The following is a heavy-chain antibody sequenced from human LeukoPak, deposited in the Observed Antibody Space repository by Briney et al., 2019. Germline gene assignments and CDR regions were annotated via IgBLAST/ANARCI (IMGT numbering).Heavy chain of an antibody. D-gene: IGHD2-15*01. J-gene: IGHJ4*02. CDR3: AKVGEVAATRY. V-gene: IGHV3-23*01. CDR1: GFTFSSYA. Sequence: GGSLRLSCAASGFTFSSYAMSWVRQAPGKGLEWVSAISGSGGSTYYAASVMGRFTISRDNSNNTLYLQMNSLRAEDTAVYYCAKVGEVAATRYWGQGTLVTVSS. CDR2: ISGSGGST.